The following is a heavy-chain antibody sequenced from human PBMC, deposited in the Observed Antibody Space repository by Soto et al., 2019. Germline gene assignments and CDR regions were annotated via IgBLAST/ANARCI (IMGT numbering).Heavy chain of an antibody. CDR3: ARAQDYGELVDY. D-gene: IGHD4-17*01. CDR1: GGSISSYY. V-gene: IGHV4-59*01. Sequence: SETLSLTCTDSGGSISSYYWSWIRQPPGKGLEWIGYIYYSGSTNYNPSLKSRVTISVDTSKNQFSLKLSSVTAADTAVYYCARAQDYGELVDYWGQGTLVTFSS. CDR2: IYYSGST. J-gene: IGHJ4*02.